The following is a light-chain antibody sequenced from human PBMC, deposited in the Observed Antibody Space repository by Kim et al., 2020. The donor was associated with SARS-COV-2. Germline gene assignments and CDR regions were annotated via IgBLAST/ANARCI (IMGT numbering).Light chain of an antibody. V-gene: IGLV2-8*01. J-gene: IGLJ3*02. Sequence: QSALTQPPSASGSPGQSVTISCTGTSRDIGDYNYVSWYQQFPGKVPKLVMYEVSRRPSGVPNRFTDSKSGNTASLTVSGLQADDEVDYFCSSYAGSDTFWVFGGGTQLTVL. CDR1: SRDIGDYNY. CDR3: SSYAGSDTFWV. CDR2: EVS.